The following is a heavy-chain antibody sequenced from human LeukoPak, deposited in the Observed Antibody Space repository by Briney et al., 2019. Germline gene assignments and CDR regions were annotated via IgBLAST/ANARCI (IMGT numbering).Heavy chain of an antibody. CDR1: GFTFSTCG. Sequence: GGSLRLSCAASGFTFSTCGFNWVRQAPGKGLEWVSSIGPTGTDRYYADSVRGRFTISTDNAKNSMYLQMASLRDEDRAVYYCATETIGRHYDYWGQGTLLTVSS. V-gene: IGHV3-21*01. J-gene: IGHJ4*02. CDR2: IGPTGTDR. D-gene: IGHD1-14*01. CDR3: ATETIGRHYDY.